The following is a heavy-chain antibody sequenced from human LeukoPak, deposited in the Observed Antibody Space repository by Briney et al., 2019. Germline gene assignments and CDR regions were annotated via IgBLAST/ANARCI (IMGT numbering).Heavy chain of an antibody. J-gene: IGHJ6*02. CDR2: ISAYNGNT. V-gene: IGHV1-18*01. D-gene: IGHD1-1*01. CDR1: GCTFTSYG. CDR3: ARDGAGTTFYYYYGMDV. Sequence: ASVKVSCKASGCTFTSYGISWVRQAPGQGLEWMGWISAYNGNTNYAQKLQGRVTMTTDTSTSTAYMELRSLRSDDTAVYYCARDGAGTTFYYYYGMDVWGQGTTVTVSS.